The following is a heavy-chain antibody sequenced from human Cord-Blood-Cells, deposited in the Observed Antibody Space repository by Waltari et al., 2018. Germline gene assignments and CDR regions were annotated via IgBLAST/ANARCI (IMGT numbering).Heavy chain of an antibody. Sequence: QVQLVQSGAEVKKPGASVKVSCKASGYTFTRYDINWVRQATGQGLEWMGWMNPNSGNTGYAQKFQGRVTITRNTSISTAYMELSSLRSEDTAVYYCARGGYCSSTSCYNWFDPWGQGTLVTVSS. D-gene: IGHD2-2*01. V-gene: IGHV1-8*03. CDR3: ARGGYCSSTSCYNWFDP. CDR1: GYTFTRYD. CDR2: MNPNSGNT. J-gene: IGHJ5*02.